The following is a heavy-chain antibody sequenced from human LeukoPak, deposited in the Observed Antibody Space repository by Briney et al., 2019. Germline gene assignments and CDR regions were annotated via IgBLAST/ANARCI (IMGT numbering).Heavy chain of an antibody. V-gene: IGHV4-34*01. J-gene: IGHJ6*02. Sequence: SETLSLTCAVYGGSFSGYYWSWIRQPPGKGLEWIGEINHSGSTNYNPSLKSRVTISVDTSKNQFSLKLSSVTAADTAVYYCARVRRRPVAAAGTFYYYYGMDVWGQGTTVTVSS. CDR3: ARVRRRPVAAAGTFYYYYGMDV. D-gene: IGHD6-13*01. CDR1: GGSFSGYY. CDR2: INHSGST.